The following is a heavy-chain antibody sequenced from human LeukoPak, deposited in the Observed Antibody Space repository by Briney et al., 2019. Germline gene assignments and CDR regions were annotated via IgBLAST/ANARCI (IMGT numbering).Heavy chain of an antibody. CDR1: GGSISSGSYY. CDR3: ASISGSYVSAFDI. J-gene: IGHJ3*02. D-gene: IGHD1-26*01. CDR2: IYTSGST. V-gene: IGHV4-61*02. Sequence: SQTLSLTCTVSGGSISSGSYYWSWIRQPAGKGLEWIGRIYTSGSTNYNPSLKSRVTISVDTSKNQFSLKLSSVTAADTAVYYRASISGSYVSAFDIWGQGTMVTVSS.